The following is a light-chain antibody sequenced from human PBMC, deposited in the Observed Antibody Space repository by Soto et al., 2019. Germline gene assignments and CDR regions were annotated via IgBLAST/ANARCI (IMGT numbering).Light chain of an antibody. Sequence: EIVLTQSPGTLSLSPGERATLSCRASQTVSSSYLAWYQQKPGQAPRLLIYGASTRATGIPGRFSGSASGTDFTLTISRLEPEDFAVYYCQQYSNWPLTFGGGTKVEIK. J-gene: IGKJ4*01. CDR3: QQYSNWPLT. V-gene: IGKV3-20*01. CDR2: GAS. CDR1: QTVSSSY.